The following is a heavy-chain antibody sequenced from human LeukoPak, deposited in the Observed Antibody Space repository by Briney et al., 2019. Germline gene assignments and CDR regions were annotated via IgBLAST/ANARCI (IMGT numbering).Heavy chain of an antibody. CDR3: ARHSRSVDYGSGSYTWDY. D-gene: IGHD3-10*01. Sequence: PSETLSLTCAVSGGSFSGYYWSWIRQPPGKGLEWIGEINHSGSTNYNPSLKSRVTISVDTSKNQFSLKLSSVTAADTAVYYCARHSRSVDYGSGSYTWDYWGQGTLVTVSS. V-gene: IGHV4-34*01. J-gene: IGHJ4*02. CDR2: INHSGST. CDR1: GGSFSGYY.